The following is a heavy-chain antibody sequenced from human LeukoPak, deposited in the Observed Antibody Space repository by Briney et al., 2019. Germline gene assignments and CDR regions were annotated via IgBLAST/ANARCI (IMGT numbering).Heavy chain of an antibody. CDR2: ISGGGDST. CDR1: GFTFSSYA. CDR3: AKGILYNWFDP. J-gene: IGHJ5*02. V-gene: IGHV3-23*01. Sequence: GGSLRLSCAASGFTFSSYAMSWVRQAPGKGLEWVSTISGGGDSTYYADSVKGRFTIFRDNSKNTLYLQMNSLRAEDTAVYYCAKGILYNWFDPWGQGTLVTVSS.